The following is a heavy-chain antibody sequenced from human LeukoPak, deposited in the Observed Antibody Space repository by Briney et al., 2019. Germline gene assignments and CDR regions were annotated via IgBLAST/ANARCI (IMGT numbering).Heavy chain of an antibody. CDR3: ARGGMYSSSGGDFDY. Sequence: ASVEVSCKASGYTFTGYYIHWVRQAPGQGLERMGWINPNSGGTNYAQKFQGWVTMTRDTSISTAYMELSRLRSDDTAVYYCARGGMYSSSGGDFDYWGQGTLVTASS. J-gene: IGHJ4*02. CDR1: GYTFTGYY. D-gene: IGHD6-13*01. V-gene: IGHV1-2*04. CDR2: INPNSGGT.